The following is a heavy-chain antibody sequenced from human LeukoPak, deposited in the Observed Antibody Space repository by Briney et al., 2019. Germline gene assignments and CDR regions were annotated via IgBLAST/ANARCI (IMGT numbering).Heavy chain of an antibody. CDR1: GYIFSVYA. D-gene: IGHD1-14*01. CDR3: ARDYTIAVGTTTYLQH. CDR2: INTNTGSP. J-gene: IGHJ1*01. Sequence: ASMKVSCKASGYIFSVYALIWVRQAPGQGLELMGWINTNTGSPTYAQGFTGRFVFSLDTSVSTAYLQISSLKAEDTAVYYCARDYTIAVGTTTYLQHWGQGTLVTVSS. V-gene: IGHV7-4-1*02.